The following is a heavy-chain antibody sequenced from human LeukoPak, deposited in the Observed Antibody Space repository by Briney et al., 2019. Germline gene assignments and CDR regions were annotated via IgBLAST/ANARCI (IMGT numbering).Heavy chain of an antibody. V-gene: IGHV3-33*06. Sequence: GRSLRLSCAASGFTFSSYGMHWVRQAPGKGLEWVAVIWCDGSNKYYADSVKGRFTISRDNSKNTLYLQMNSLRAEDTAVYYCAKEMREVWYYYYMDVWGKGTTVTVSS. D-gene: IGHD1-26*01. CDR1: GFTFSSYG. CDR3: AKEMREVWYYYYMDV. J-gene: IGHJ6*03. CDR2: IWCDGSNK.